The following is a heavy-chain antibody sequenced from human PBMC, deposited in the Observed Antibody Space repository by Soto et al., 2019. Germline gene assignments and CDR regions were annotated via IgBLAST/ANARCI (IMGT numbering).Heavy chain of an antibody. Sequence: GSLRLSCAASGFTFSSYAMSWVRQAPGKGLEWVSTISDSGSTYYADSVKGRFTISRDISKNTLYVQMSSLRAEDTAVYYCAKGGEGYCSGPSCLYHMDAWGKGTTVTVSS. J-gene: IGHJ6*03. V-gene: IGHV3-23*01. CDR2: ISDSGST. D-gene: IGHD2-15*01. CDR3: AKGGEGYCSGPSCLYHMDA. CDR1: GFTFSSYA.